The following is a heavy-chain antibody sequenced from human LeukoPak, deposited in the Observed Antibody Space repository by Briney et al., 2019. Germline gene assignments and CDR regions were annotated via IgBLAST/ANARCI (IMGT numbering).Heavy chain of an antibody. CDR1: GGSISSSSYS. D-gene: IGHD6-6*01. CDR2: IYYSGST. V-gene: IGHV4-39*01. Sequence: SETLSLTCTVSGGSISSSSYSWGWIRQPPGKGLEWIGSIYYSGSTYYNPSLKSRVTISINTSKNQFSLKLSSVTAADTAVYYCARPWQLSWFDPWGQGTLVTVSS. CDR3: ARPWQLSWFDP. J-gene: IGHJ5*02.